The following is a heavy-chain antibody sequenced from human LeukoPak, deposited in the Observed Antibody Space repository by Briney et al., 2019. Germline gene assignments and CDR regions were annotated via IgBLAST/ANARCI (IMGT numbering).Heavy chain of an antibody. V-gene: IGHV4-4*07. CDR3: ARDGVYGNPRYFDS. CDR2: IYTSGIT. J-gene: IGHJ4*02. Sequence: SETLSLTCTVSGDSISNYYWSWVRQPAGKGLEWIGRIYTSGITNYNPSLKSRVTMSVDTSKNQFSLKLSSVTAADTAVYYCARDGVYGNPRYFDSWGQGALVTVSS. D-gene: IGHD4-11*01. CDR1: GDSISNYY.